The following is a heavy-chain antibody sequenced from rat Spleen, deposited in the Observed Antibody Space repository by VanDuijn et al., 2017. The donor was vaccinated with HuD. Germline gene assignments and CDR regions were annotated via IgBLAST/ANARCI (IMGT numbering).Heavy chain of an antibody. V-gene: IGHV5-20*01. J-gene: IGHJ3*01. CDR3: AKEGGYRYNYGVFAY. D-gene: IGHD1-5*01. Sequence: EVQLVESGGGLVQPGRSMKLSCAASGFTFSSFAMAWVRQAPTKGLEWVASIRYDGGNTYYRDSVKGRFTISRDNAKSSLYLQMDSLRSEDTSTYYCAKEGGYRYNYGVFAYWGQGTLVTVSS. CDR2: IRYDGGNT. CDR1: GFTFSSFA.